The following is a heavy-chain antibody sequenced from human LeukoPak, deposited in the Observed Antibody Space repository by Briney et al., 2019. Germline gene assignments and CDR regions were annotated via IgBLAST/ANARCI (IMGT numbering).Heavy chain of an antibody. CDR2: ISSSSSYI. V-gene: IGHV3-21*01. D-gene: IGHD2-21*01. J-gene: IGHJ6*03. Sequence: GGSLRLSCAASGFTFSSYSMNWVRQAPGNGLEWVSSISSSSSYIYYADSVKGRFTISRDNAKNSLYLQMNSLRAEDTAVYYCASEIRRHSVDYYYYYMDVWGKGTTVTVSS. CDR3: ASEIRRHSVDYYYYYMDV. CDR1: GFTFSSYS.